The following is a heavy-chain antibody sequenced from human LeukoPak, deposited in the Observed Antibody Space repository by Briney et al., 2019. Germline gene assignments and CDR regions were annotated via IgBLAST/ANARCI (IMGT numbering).Heavy chain of an antibody. CDR1: GYSFTSYW. V-gene: IGHV5-51*01. CDR2: IYPGDSDT. J-gene: IGHJ4*02. D-gene: IGHD2-2*01. CDR3: ARLGRSSWRGAYYFDY. Sequence: GESLKISCKGSGYSFTSYWIGWVRQMPGKGLEWMGIIYPGDSDTRYSPSFQGQVTISADKSISTAYLQWSSLKASDTAMYYCARLGRSSWRGAYYFDYWGQGTLVTVSS.